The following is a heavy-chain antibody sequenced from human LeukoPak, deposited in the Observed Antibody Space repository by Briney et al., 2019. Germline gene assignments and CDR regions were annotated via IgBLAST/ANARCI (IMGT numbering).Heavy chain of an antibody. CDR2: ISSSSSTI. Sequence: GGSLRLSCAASGFTFSSYSMNWVRQAPGKGLEWVSYISSSSSTIYYADSVKGRFTISRDNAKNSLYLQMNSLRDEDTAVYYCARGAYMVQGVEHDYWGQGTLVTVSS. V-gene: IGHV3-48*02. CDR3: ARGAYMVQGVEHDY. J-gene: IGHJ4*02. CDR1: GFTFSSYS. D-gene: IGHD3-10*01.